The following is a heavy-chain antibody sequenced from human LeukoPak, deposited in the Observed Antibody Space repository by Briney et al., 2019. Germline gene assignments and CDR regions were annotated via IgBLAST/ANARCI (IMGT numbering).Heavy chain of an antibody. CDR2: MSDSGST. Sequence: PSETLSLTCIVSGGSISSYHWNWIRQPPGKGLEWIGYMSDSGSTNYNPSLKSRISISVDTSKNQISLMLRSVTAADTAVYYCARPRCARLRNQIALAGCMAFDIWGHGTMVTVSS. CDR1: GGSISSYH. D-gene: IGHD6-19*01. CDR3: ARPRCARLRNQIALAGCMAFDI. J-gene: IGHJ3*02. V-gene: IGHV4-59*01.